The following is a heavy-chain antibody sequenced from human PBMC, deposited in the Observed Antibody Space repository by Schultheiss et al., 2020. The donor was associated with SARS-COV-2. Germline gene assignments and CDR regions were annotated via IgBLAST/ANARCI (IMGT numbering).Heavy chain of an antibody. CDR3: AKASNPYYDFWSGPLYYYYGMDV. Sequence: GGSLRLSCAASGFTFSSYGMHWVRQAPGKGLEWVAVISYDGSNKYYADSVKGRFTISRDNSKNTLYLQMNSLRAEDTAVYYCAKASNPYYDFWSGPLYYYYGMDVWGQGTTVTVSS. J-gene: IGHJ6*02. CDR2: ISYDGSNK. V-gene: IGHV3-30*18. CDR1: GFTFSSYG. D-gene: IGHD3-3*01.